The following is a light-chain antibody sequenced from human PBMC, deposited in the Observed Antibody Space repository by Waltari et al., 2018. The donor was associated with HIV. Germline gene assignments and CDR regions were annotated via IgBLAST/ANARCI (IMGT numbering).Light chain of an antibody. CDR1: SPHLGAGYE. J-gene: IGLJ2*01. CDR2: GNS. CDR3: QSYDSSLSGGDVV. Sequence: QSVLTQPASVSGAPGQRVTIPCTGSSPHLGAGYEVHWYQHLPGTAPKLRIYGNSDRPSGVPDRFSGSKSGPSASLAITGLQAEDEADYYCQSYDSSLSGGDVVFGGGTKLTVL. V-gene: IGLV1-40*01.